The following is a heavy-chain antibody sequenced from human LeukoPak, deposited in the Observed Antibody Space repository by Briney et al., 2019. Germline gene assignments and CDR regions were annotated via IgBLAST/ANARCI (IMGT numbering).Heavy chain of an antibody. CDR2: IYSGGST. Sequence: GGSLRLSCAASGFTFSSYEMNWVRQAPGKGLEWVSVIYSGGSTYYADSVKGRFTISRDNSKNTLYLQMNSLRAEDTAVYYCARDRGYGGNLDYYYGMDVWGQGTTVTVSS. V-gene: IGHV3-66*01. J-gene: IGHJ6*02. D-gene: IGHD4-23*01. CDR1: GFTFSSYE. CDR3: ARDRGYGGNLDYYYGMDV.